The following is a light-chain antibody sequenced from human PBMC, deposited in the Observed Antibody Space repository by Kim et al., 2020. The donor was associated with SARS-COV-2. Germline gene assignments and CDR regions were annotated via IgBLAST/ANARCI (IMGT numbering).Light chain of an antibody. Sequence: SPGEKATLSCRATQSVSSSYLAWYQQKPGQAPRLLIYGASSRATGIPDRFSGSGSGTDFTLTISRLEPEDFAVYYCQQYGSSPLTFGGGTKVDIK. CDR2: GAS. CDR3: QQYGSSPLT. CDR1: QSVSSSY. J-gene: IGKJ4*01. V-gene: IGKV3-20*01.